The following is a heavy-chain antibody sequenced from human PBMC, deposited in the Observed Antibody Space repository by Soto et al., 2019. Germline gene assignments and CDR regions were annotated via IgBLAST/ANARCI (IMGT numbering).Heavy chain of an antibody. D-gene: IGHD3-22*01. CDR1: GGSISSSSYY. CDR2: IYCSGST. Sequence: SETLSLTCTVSGGSISSSSYYWGWIRQPPGKGLEWIGSIYCSGSTYYNPSLKSRVTISVDTSKNQFSLKLSSVTAADTAVYYCARITMIVVVTSDAFDIWGQGTMVTVSS. V-gene: IGHV4-39*01. CDR3: ARITMIVVVTSDAFDI. J-gene: IGHJ3*02.